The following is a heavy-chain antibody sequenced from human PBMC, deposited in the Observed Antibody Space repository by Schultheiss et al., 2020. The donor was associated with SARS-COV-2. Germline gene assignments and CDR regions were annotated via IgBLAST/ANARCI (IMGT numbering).Heavy chain of an antibody. CDR3: ARGSLAESYDSSGYSDFHY. D-gene: IGHD3-22*01. Sequence: SETLSLTCTVSGGSVSSGDHYWTWIRQPPGKGLEWIGYIYYSGSTNYNPSLKSRVTISVDRSKKNQFSLKLSSVTTADTAVYYCARGSLAESYDSSGYSDFHYWGQGALVTVSS. J-gene: IGHJ4*02. CDR2: IYYSGST. V-gene: IGHV4-61*08. CDR1: GGSVSSGDHY.